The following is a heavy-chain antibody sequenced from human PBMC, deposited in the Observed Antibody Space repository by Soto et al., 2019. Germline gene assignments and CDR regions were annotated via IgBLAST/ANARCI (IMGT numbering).Heavy chain of an antibody. CDR1: GGSFSGYY. V-gene: IGHV4-34*01. J-gene: IGHJ6*02. CDR2: INHSGST. CDR3: ARNYYDSSGPDTYGMDV. Sequence: SETLSLTCAVYGGSFSGYYWSWIRQPPGKGLEWIGEINHSGSTNYNPSLKSRVTISVDTSKNQFSLKLSSVTAADTVVYYCARNYYDSSGPDTYGMDVWGQGTTVTVSS. D-gene: IGHD3-22*01.